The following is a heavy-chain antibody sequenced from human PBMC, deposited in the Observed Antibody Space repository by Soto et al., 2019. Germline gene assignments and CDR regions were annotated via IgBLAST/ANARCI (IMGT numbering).Heavy chain of an antibody. J-gene: IGHJ6*02. V-gene: IGHV3-30-3*01. Sequence: GGSLRLSCAASGFTFSSYAMHWVRQAPGKGLEWVAVISYDGSNKYYADSVKGRFTISRDNSKNTLYLQMNSLRAEDTAVYYCARSYYGSGRATYYYGMDVWGQGTTVTVSS. CDR3: ARSYYGSGRATYYYGMDV. CDR2: ISYDGSNK. D-gene: IGHD3-10*01. CDR1: GFTFSSYA.